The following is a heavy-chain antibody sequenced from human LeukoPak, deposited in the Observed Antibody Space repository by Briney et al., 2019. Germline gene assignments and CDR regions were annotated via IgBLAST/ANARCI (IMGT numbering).Heavy chain of an antibody. CDR3: ARATGEYTSSRPLDY. CDR2: MYHSGNT. D-gene: IGHD6-6*01. Sequence: PSETLSLTCTVSGGSISSRSFYWGWIRQPPGKGLEWIGSMYHSGNTHYNPSLKSRVTISVDTSKNQFSLKLSSVTAADTAVYYCARATGEYTSSRPLDYWGQGTLVTVSS. CDR1: GGSISSRSFY. V-gene: IGHV4-39*07. J-gene: IGHJ4*02.